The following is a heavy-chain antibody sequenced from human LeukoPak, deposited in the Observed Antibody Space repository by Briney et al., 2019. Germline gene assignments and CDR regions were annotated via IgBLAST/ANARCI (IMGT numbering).Heavy chain of an antibody. Sequence: PSETLSLTCTVSGGSINSYYWSWIRQPPGKGLEWIGEINHSGSTNYNPSLKSRVTISVDTSKNQFSLKLSSVTAADTAVYYCARRRVRYFDWLAPDYFDYWGQGTLVTVSS. J-gene: IGHJ4*02. CDR2: INHSGST. D-gene: IGHD3-9*01. CDR1: GGSINSYY. V-gene: IGHV4-34*01. CDR3: ARRRVRYFDWLAPDYFDY.